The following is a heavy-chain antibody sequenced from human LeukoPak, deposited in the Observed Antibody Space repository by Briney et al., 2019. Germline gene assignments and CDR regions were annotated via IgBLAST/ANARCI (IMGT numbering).Heavy chain of an antibody. Sequence: ASVKVSCKASGYTFTSYAMNWVRQASGQGLEWMGWINTNTGNPTYAQGFTGRFVFSLDTSVSTAYLQISSLKAEDTAVYYCARASISNIAAAGTRASNYYGMDVWGQGTTVTVSS. CDR2: INTNTGNP. J-gene: IGHJ6*02. CDR1: GYTFTSYA. D-gene: IGHD6-13*01. CDR3: ARASISNIAAAGTRASNYYGMDV. V-gene: IGHV7-4-1*02.